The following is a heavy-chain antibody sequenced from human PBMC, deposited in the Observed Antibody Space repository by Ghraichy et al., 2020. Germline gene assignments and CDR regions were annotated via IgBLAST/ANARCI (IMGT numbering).Heavy chain of an antibody. Sequence: GGSLRLSCAASGFTFSSYAMSWVRQAPGKGLEWVSAISGSGGSTYYADSVKGRFTISRDNSKNTLYLQMNSLRAEDTAVYYCAKVGRYSGYDFPNWFDPWGQGTLVTVSS. J-gene: IGHJ5*02. V-gene: IGHV3-23*01. CDR1: GFTFSSYA. D-gene: IGHD5-12*01. CDR3: AKVGRYSGYDFPNWFDP. CDR2: ISGSGGST.